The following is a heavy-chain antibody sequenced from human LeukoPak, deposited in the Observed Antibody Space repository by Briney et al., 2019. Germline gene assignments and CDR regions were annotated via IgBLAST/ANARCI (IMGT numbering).Heavy chain of an antibody. CDR2: IYHSGST. CDR1: GGSISSGGYS. Sequence: SETLSLTCAVSGGSISSGGYSWSWIRQPPGKGLEWIGYIYHSGSTYYNPSLKSRVTISVDRSKNQFSLKLSSVTAADTAVYYCAGGVTNDYWGQGTLVTVPS. J-gene: IGHJ4*02. V-gene: IGHV4-30-2*01. D-gene: IGHD5-18*01. CDR3: AGGVTNDY.